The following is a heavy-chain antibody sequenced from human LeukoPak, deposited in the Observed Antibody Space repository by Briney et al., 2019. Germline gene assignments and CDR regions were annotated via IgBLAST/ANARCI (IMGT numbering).Heavy chain of an antibody. CDR1: GYTFTSYY. V-gene: IGHV1-46*01. CDR3: AREGCSGGSCYSVSGGMDV. J-gene: IGHJ6*02. D-gene: IGHD2-15*01. Sequence: SVKVSCKASGYTFTSYYMHWVRQAPGQGLEWMGIINPSGGSTSYAQKFQGRVTMTRDTSTSTVYMELSSLRSEDTAVYYCAREGCSGGSCYSVSGGMDVWGQGTTVTVSS. CDR2: INPSGGST.